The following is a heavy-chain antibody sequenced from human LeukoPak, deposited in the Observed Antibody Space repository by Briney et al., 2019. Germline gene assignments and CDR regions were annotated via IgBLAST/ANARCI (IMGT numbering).Heavy chain of an antibody. D-gene: IGHD6-19*01. CDR3: ARERSSGWLDY. CDR1: GYTFTNYA. CDR2: ISAYNGNT. J-gene: IGHJ4*02. V-gene: IGHV1-18*01. Sequence: ASVKVSCKASGYTFTNYAINWVRLAPGQGLEWMGWISAYNGNTNYAQKLQGRVTMTTDTSTSTAYMELRSLRSDDTAVYYCARERSSGWLDYWGQGTLVTVSS.